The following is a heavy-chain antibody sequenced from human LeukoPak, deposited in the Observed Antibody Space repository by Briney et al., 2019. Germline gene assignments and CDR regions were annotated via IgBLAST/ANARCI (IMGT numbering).Heavy chain of an antibody. Sequence: GGSLRLSCAGSGFSVSNYYMSWVRQAPGKGLEWVSLIRGSGETFYADSVKGRFTISRDNSKNTMYLQMNRLRVEDTAVYFCARDRAVTQDWVEFDPWGQGTLVTVSS. CDR2: IRGSGET. J-gene: IGHJ5*02. CDR1: GFSVSNYY. D-gene: IGHD4-17*01. V-gene: IGHV3-66*03. CDR3: ARDRAVTQDWVEFDP.